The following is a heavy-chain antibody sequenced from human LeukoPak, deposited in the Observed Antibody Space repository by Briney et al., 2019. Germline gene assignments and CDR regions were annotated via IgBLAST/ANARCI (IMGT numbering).Heavy chain of an antibody. V-gene: IGHV4-59*01. CDR3: ARELPDIVAPDAFDI. Sequence: SETLSLTCTVSGGSISSYYWSWIRQPPGKGLEWIGYIYYSGSTNYNPSLKSRVTISVDTSKNQFSLKLSSVTAEDTAVYYCARELPDIVAPDAFDIWGQGTMVTVSS. J-gene: IGHJ3*02. CDR1: GGSISSYY. CDR2: IYYSGST. D-gene: IGHD5-12*01.